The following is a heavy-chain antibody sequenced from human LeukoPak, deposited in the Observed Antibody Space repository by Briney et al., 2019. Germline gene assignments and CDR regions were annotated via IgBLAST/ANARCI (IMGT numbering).Heavy chain of an antibody. CDR2: IYHTGST. D-gene: IGHD2-21*01. V-gene: IGHV4-59*08. CDR3: ARHFMRGDQWFDP. J-gene: IGHJ5*02. CDR1: GGSINGYY. Sequence: SETLSLTCTVSGGSINGYYWSWIRQPPGKGLEWIGYIYHTGSTNYNPSLKSRVTISVDTSKNQFSLKLSSVTAADTAVYYCARHFMRGDQWFDPWGQGTLVTVSS.